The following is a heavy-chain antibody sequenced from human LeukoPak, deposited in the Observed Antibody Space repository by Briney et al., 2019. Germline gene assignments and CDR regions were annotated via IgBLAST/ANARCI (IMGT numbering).Heavy chain of an antibody. Sequence: GESLKISCKGSGYSFTNYWIGWVRQMPGKGLEWMGIIYPGDSDTRYSPSFQGQVTISADKSINTAYLQWSSLKASDTAMYYRASTYSSSWYGSFDYWGQGTLVTVSS. J-gene: IGHJ4*02. V-gene: IGHV5-51*01. CDR1: GYSFTNYW. D-gene: IGHD6-13*01. CDR3: ASTYSSSWYGSFDY. CDR2: IYPGDSDT.